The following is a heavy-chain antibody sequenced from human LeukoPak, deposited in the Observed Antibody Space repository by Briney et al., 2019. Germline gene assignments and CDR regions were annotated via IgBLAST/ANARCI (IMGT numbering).Heavy chain of an antibody. Sequence: SETLSLTCTVSGVSMNNHYWSWIRQPPGKGLEWIGYIDDSETTNYNPSLNSRVTMSVDTSKNQFSLKLSSVTAADTALYYCATRPGGSTWYGVFDFWSRGTLVTVSS. CDR1: GVSMNNHY. D-gene: IGHD6-13*01. V-gene: IGHV4-59*11. J-gene: IGHJ4*02. CDR3: ATRPGGSTWYGVFDF. CDR2: IDDSETT.